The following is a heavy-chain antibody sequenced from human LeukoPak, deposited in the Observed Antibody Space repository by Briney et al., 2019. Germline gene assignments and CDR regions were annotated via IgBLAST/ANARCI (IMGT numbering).Heavy chain of an antibody. D-gene: IGHD6-19*01. Sequence: SETLSLTCTISGGSMSVGRSYWGWVRQPPGKGLEWIASIYHDGTTYYYPSLKSRVTISMDSSKNHFSLEVKSVTAADTAMYYCGTGGGIAVSHVWGQGIMVAVST. V-gene: IGHV4-39*07. CDR1: GGSMSVGRSY. J-gene: IGHJ4*02. CDR2: IYHDGTT. CDR3: GTGGGIAVSHV.